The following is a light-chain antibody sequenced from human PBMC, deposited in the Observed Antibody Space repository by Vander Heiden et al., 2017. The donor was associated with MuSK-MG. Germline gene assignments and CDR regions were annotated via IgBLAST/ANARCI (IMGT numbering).Light chain of an antibody. J-gene: IGLJ3*02. CDR2: STN. CDR3: VLYMGSGIWV. Sequence: QTVVTPEPSFSVSPGGTVTLTCGLSSGSVSTSYYPSWYQQTPGQAPRMRIYSTNTRSSGVPDRFSGSILGNKAALTITGAQADDESDDYCVLYMGSGIWVFGGGTKLTVL. V-gene: IGLV8-61*01. CDR1: SGSVSTSYY.